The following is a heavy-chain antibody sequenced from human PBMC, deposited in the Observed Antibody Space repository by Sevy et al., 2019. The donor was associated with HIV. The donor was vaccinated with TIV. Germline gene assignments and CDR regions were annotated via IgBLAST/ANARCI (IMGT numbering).Heavy chain of an antibody. CDR3: ARRRTALVAGHYYGLDV. V-gene: IGHV4-61*01. J-gene: IGHJ6*02. CDR2: MYYYDNT. CDR1: GDSVSSGSYH. Sequence: SETLSLTCTVSGDSVSSGSYHWIWLRQPPGKGLEYIGYMYYYDNTNLNPSLRSRVTMSVDTSENQFSLKLSSVTAADTAVYYCARRRTALVAGHYYGLDVWGQGTTVTVSS. D-gene: IGHD5-18*01.